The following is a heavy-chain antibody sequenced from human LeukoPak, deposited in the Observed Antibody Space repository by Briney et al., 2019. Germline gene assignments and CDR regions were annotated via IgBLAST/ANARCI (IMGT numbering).Heavy chain of an antibody. D-gene: IGHD2-2*01. V-gene: IGHV1-18*01. CDR1: GYTFTSYG. J-gene: IGHJ6*03. Sequence: ASVKVSCKASGYTFTSYGISWVRQAPGQGLEWMGWISAYNGNTNYAQKLQGRVTMTTDTSTSTAYMELRSLRSDDTAVYYCARGSGGPAAMAYYYYMDVWGKGTTVTVSS. CDR3: ARGSGGPAAMAYYYYMDV. CDR2: ISAYNGNT.